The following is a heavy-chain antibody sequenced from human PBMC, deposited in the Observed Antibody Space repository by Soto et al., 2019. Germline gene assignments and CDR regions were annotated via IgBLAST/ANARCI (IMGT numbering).Heavy chain of an antibody. V-gene: IGHV3-48*01. Sequence: GGSLRLSCAASGFTFSSYSMNWVRQAPGKGLEWVSYISSSSSTIYYADSVKGRFTISRDNAKNSLYLQMNSLRAEDTAVYYCARDLVRGPFKSMDVWGKGTTVTVT. CDR3: ARDLVRGPFKSMDV. D-gene: IGHD3-10*01. CDR1: GFTFSSYS. CDR2: ISSSSSTI. J-gene: IGHJ6*03.